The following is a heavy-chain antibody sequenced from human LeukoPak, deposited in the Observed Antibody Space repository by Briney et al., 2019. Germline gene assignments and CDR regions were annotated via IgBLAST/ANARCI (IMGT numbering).Heavy chain of an antibody. Sequence: SETLSLTCTVSGTSISSYYWSWLRQPPGKGPEWIGYVTYTGSKYNPSLKSRVTISTDRSKKEVSLRLSSVTAADTAMYFCARHVDTALIGAFHIWGQGTMVTVS. V-gene: IGHV4-59*08. CDR1: GTSISSYY. J-gene: IGHJ3*02. CDR2: VTYTGS. CDR3: ARHVDTALIGAFHI. D-gene: IGHD5-18*01.